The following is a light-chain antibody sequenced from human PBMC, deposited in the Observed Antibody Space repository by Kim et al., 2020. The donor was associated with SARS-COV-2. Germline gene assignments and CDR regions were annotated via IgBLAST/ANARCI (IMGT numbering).Light chain of an antibody. J-gene: IGKJ1*01. CDR2: GAS. CDR3: QQYDSWPRT. Sequence: VSPGVRATLSCRASQSVSSNLVWYQQRPGQAPRLLIYGASTRATGIPARFSGSGAGTEFTLTISSLQSEDFVVYYCQQYDSWPRTFGQGTKVDIK. CDR1: QSVSSN. V-gene: IGKV3-15*01.